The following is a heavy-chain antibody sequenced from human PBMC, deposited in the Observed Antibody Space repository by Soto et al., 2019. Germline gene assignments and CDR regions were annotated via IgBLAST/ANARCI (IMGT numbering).Heavy chain of an antibody. CDR3: AKDLTVTTHGVLDS. V-gene: IGHV3-30*18. D-gene: IGHD4-17*01. Sequence: VGSLRLSCAASGFTFSSYGMHWGRQAPGKGLEWVAVISYDGSNKYYADSVKGRFTISRDNSKNTLYLQMNSLRAEETAVYYCAKDLTVTTHGVLDSWGQGTLVTVS. CDR2: ISYDGSNK. CDR1: GFTFSSYG. J-gene: IGHJ4*02.